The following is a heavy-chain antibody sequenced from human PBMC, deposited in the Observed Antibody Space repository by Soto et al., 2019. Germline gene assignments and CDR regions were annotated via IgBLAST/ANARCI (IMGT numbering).Heavy chain of an antibody. D-gene: IGHD3-22*01. Sequence: QVQLVESGGGVVQPGRSLRLSCAASGFTFSHYDMHWVRKAPGTGLEWVAVIYSDASNKYYAASVKGRLTNSRDSSKNTVDVQMNSLRAEDTAVYYCAKALSMRVAESFDGWGQVTMVTVSS. CDR3: AKALSMRVAESFDG. CDR2: IYSDASNK. CDR1: GFTFSHYD. V-gene: IGHV3-30*18. J-gene: IGHJ3*01.